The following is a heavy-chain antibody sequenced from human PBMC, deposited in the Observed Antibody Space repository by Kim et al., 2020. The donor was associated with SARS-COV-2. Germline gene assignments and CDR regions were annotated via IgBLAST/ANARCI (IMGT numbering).Heavy chain of an antibody. CDR3: ARVQWSLDLDYYDSSGHYWSYFDY. CDR1: GYTFTSYY. J-gene: IGHJ4*02. V-gene: IGHV1-46*01. CDR2: INPSGGST. Sequence: ASVKVSCKASGYTFTSYYMHWVRQAPGQGLEWMGIINPSGGSTSYAQKFQGRVTMTRDTSTSTVYMELSSLRSEDTAVYYCARVQWSLDLDYYDSSGHYWSYFDYWGQGTLVTVSS. D-gene: IGHD3-22*01.